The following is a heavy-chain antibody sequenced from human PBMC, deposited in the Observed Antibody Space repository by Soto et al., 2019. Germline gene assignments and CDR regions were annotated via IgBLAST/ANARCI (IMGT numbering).Heavy chain of an antibody. CDR2: IYHSGST. J-gene: IGHJ6*02. Sequence: SETLSRTCAVSGGSISSSNWWSCVRQPPGKGLEWIGEIYHSGSTNYNPSLKSRVTISVDKSKNQFSLKLSSVTAADTAVYYCARHQVLRFLEWLLFYGMDVWGQGTTVTVSS. V-gene: IGHV4-4*02. CDR1: GGSISSSNW. CDR3: ARHQVLRFLEWLLFYGMDV. D-gene: IGHD3-3*01.